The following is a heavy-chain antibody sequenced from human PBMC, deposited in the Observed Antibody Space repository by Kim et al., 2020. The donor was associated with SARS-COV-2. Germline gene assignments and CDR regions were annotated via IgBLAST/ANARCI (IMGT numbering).Heavy chain of an antibody. CDR2: IWYDGSNK. V-gene: IGHV3-33*08. D-gene: IGHD4-17*01. CDR3: ARVRTISTAGRKGAFDI. CDR1: GFTFSSYG. J-gene: IGHJ3*02. Sequence: GGSLRLSCAASGFTFSSYGMHWVRQAPGKGLEWVAVIWYDGSNKYYADSVKGRFTISRDNSKNTLYLQMNSLRAEDTAVYYCARVRTISTAGRKGAFDIWGQGTMVTVSS.